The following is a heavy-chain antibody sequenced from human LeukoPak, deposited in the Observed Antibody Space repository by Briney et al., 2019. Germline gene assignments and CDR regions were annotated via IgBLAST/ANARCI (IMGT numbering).Heavy chain of an antibody. J-gene: IGHJ5*02. D-gene: IGHD6-19*01. CDR1: HFSTYS. CDR3: ARARLGIAVAGGHNWFDP. Sequence: PGGSLTLSCTASHFSTYSMHWVRQAPGKGLEWVAIISNDGSHTSYADSVEGRFTISRDNSNNTLYLHMVSLRVEDTAVYYCARARLGIAVAGGHNWFDPWGQGTLVTVSS. CDR2: ISNDGSHT. V-gene: IGHV3-30-3*01.